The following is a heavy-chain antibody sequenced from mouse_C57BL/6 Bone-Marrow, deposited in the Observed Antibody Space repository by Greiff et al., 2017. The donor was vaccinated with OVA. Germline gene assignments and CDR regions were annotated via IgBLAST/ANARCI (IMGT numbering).Heavy chain of an antibody. CDR2: IYPRSGNT. CDR3: ARRKGSSYFDY. D-gene: IGHD1-1*01. J-gene: IGHJ2*01. V-gene: IGHV1-81*01. CDR1: GYTFTSYG. Sequence: LVESGAELARPGASVKLSCKASGYTFTSYGISWVKQRTGQGLEWIGEIYPRSGNTYYNEKFKGKATLTADKSSSTAYMELRSLTSEDSAVYFCARRKGSSYFDYWGQGTTLTVSS.